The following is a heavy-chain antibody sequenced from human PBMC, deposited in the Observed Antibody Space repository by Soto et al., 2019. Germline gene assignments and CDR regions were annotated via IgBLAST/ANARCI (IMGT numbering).Heavy chain of an antibody. D-gene: IGHD3-10*01. Sequence: ASVKVSCKASGYSFTSYGISWVRQAPGQGIEWMGWISAYNGNTNYAQNLQGRVSMTTDTSTRTAYMELRRLRSDDTAVYYCARDSYYHGSGSSFHNWGQGPLGTVSS. J-gene: IGHJ4*02. CDR2: ISAYNGNT. V-gene: IGHV1-18*01. CDR3: ARDSYYHGSGSSFHN. CDR1: GYSFTSYG.